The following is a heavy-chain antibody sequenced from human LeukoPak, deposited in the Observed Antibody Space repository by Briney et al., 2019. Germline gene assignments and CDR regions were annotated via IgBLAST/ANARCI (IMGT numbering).Heavy chain of an antibody. V-gene: IGHV4-59*01. Sequence: SETLSLTCTVSGVSISSYYWSWIRQPPGKGLEWIGYIYYSGSTNYNPSLKSRVTISVDTSKNQFSLKLSSVTAADTAVYYCARVRDGYNYYYYYYMDVWGKGTTVTVSS. CDR2: IYYSGST. D-gene: IGHD5-24*01. CDR1: GVSISSYY. CDR3: ARVRDGYNYYYYYYMDV. J-gene: IGHJ6*03.